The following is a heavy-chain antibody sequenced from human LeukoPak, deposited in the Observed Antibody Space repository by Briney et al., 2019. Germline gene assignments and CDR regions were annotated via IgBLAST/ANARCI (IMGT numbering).Heavy chain of an antibody. CDR2: ISGSGGST. V-gene: IGHV3-23*01. D-gene: IGHD5-18*01. J-gene: IGHJ1*01. CDR1: GFTFSSYA. Sequence: GGSLRLSCAASGFTFSSYAMSWVRQAPGKGLEWVSAISGSGGSTYYADSVKGRFTIPRDNSKNTLYLQMNSLRAEDTAVYYCAKLNTPIEGYSYGYEYFQHWGQGTLVTVSS. CDR3: AKLNTPIEGYSYGYEYFQH.